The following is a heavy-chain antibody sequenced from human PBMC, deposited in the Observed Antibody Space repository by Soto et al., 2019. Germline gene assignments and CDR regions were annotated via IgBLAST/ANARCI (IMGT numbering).Heavy chain of an antibody. CDR1: GFTFSSYA. V-gene: IGHV3-23*01. Sequence: EVQLLESGGGWVQPGGSLRLSCAASGFTFSSYAMSWVRQAPGKGLEWVSGISGSGDSTYYADSVKGRFTIPRDNSKNTLYLQMNGLRAEDTAVYYCAKGVPGIAVSGTGSFQPWGQGTLVTVSS. J-gene: IGHJ1*01. D-gene: IGHD6-19*01. CDR2: ISGSGDST. CDR3: AKGVPGIAVSGTGSFQP.